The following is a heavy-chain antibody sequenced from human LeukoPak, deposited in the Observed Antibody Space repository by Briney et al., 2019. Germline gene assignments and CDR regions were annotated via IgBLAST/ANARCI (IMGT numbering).Heavy chain of an antibody. CDR1: GGSISSYY. Sequence: SETLSLTCTVSGGSISSYYWSWIRQPPGKGLEWIGYIYYSGSTNYNPSLKSRVTISVDTSKNQFSLKLSSVTAADTAVYYCARDLGTYYYDSSAPSWYLDLWGRGTLVTVSS. D-gene: IGHD3-22*01. CDR2: IYYSGST. CDR3: ARDLGTYYYDSSAPSWYLDL. J-gene: IGHJ2*01. V-gene: IGHV4-59*01.